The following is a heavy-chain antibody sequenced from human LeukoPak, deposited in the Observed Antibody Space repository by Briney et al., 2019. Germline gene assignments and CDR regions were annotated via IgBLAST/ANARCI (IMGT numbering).Heavy chain of an antibody. J-gene: IGHJ4*02. V-gene: IGHV1-8*01. Sequence: ASVKVSCKASGYTFINYDINWVRQATGQGLEWMGWMNPNSGNTGSAQKFQGRVTMTRNTSISTAYMELNSLISEDTAVYFCARRIASAGTTLGYWGQGTLVTVSS. D-gene: IGHD6-13*01. CDR1: GYTFINYD. CDR2: MNPNSGNT. CDR3: ARRIASAGTTLGY.